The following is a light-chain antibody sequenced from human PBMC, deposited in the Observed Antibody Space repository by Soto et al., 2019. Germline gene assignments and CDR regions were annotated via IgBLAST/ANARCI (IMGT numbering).Light chain of an antibody. J-gene: IGKJ1*01. CDR1: QDISSW. CDR3: QQANSLPPWT. V-gene: IGKV1-12*01. CDR2: AAS. Sequence: DIQMTQSPSSVSASVGDRVTIACRASQDISSWLAWYQQRPGKAPKLLIYAASSLQSGVPSRFSGSGAGTDVTLTISSLQPEDFATYYCQQANSLPPWTVGQGTKVEIK.